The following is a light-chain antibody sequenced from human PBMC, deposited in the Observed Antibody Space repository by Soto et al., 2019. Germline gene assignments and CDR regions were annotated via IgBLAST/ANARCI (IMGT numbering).Light chain of an antibody. CDR3: QQYGSSPPYT. CDR2: GAS. Sequence: EIVLTQSPGTLSLSXXERATLSCRASQSVSSSYLAWYQQKPGQAPRLLIYGASSRATGIPDRFSGSGSGTDFTLTISRLEPEDFAFYYCQQYGSSPPYTFGQGTKLEIK. J-gene: IGKJ2*01. CDR1: QSVSSSY. V-gene: IGKV3-20*01.